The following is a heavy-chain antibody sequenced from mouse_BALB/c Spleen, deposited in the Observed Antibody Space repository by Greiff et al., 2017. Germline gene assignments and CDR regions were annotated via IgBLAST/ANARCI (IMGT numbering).Heavy chain of an antibody. D-gene: IGHD1-1*01. CDR3: ARSGYGSSPWYFDV. V-gene: IGHV5-17*02. CDR1: GFTFSSFG. J-gene: IGHJ1*01. Sequence: EVMLVESGGGLVQPGGSRKLSCAASGFTFSSFGMHWVRQAPEKGLEWVAYISSGSSTIYYADTVKGRFTISRDNPKNTLFLQMTSLRSEDTAMYYCARSGYGSSPWYFDVWGAGTTVTVSS. CDR2: ISSGSSTI.